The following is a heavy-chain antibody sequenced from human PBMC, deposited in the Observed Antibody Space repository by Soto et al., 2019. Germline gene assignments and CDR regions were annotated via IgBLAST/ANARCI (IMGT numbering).Heavy chain of an antibody. J-gene: IGHJ5*02. V-gene: IGHV1-3*01. CDR1: GYTFTSYA. CDR3: AKGNVWTGCHCWYDH. D-gene: IGHD3-3*01. CDR2: INAGNGNT. Sequence: ASVKVSCKASGYTFTSYAMHWVRQAPGQRLEWMGWINAGNGNTKYSQKFQGRVTITRDTSASTAYMELSSLRSEDTAVYYCAKGNVWTGCHCWYDHWGQGTQVTVSS.